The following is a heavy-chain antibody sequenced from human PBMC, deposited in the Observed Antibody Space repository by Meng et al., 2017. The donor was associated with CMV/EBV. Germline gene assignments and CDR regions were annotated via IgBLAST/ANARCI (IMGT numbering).Heavy chain of an antibody. Sequence: GESLKISCAASGFTFDDYGMSWVRQAPGKGLEWVSGINWNGGSTGYADSVKGRFTISRDNAKNSLYLQMNSLRAEDTAVYYCARGITMIVVVIAPNAFDIWGQGTMVTVSS. CDR3: ARGITMIVVVIAPNAFDI. CDR1: GFTFDDYG. D-gene: IGHD3-22*01. CDR2: INWNGGST. J-gene: IGHJ3*02. V-gene: IGHV3-20*04.